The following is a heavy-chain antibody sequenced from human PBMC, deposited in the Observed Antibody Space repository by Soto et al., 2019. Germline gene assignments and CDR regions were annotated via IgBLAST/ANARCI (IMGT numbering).Heavy chain of an antibody. CDR2: IYYCGST. CDR1: GGSISSGGYY. D-gene: IGHD3-10*02. V-gene: IGHV4-31*03. Sequence: QVQLQESGPGLVKPSQTLSLTCTVSGGSISSGGYYWSWIRQHPGKGLEWIGYIYYCGSTYYNPSLKSRVTISVDTSKNQFSRKLSSVTAADTAVYYCARTRVGGSKEDAFDIWGQGTMVTVSS. CDR3: ARTRVGGSKEDAFDI. J-gene: IGHJ3*02.